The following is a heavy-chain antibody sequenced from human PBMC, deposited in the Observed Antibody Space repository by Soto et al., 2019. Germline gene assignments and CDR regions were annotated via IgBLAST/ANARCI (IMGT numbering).Heavy chain of an antibody. CDR2: INHSGST. CDR3: ARGFLRSQLGYWSSTSCYLYGSFDP. CDR1: GGSFSGYY. J-gene: IGHJ5*02. V-gene: IGHV4-34*01. Sequence: SETLSLTCAVYGGSFSGYYWSWIRQPPGKGLEWIGEINHSGSTNYNPSLKSRVTISVDTSKNQFSLKLSSVTAADTAVYYCARGFLRSQLGYWSSTSCYLYGSFDPWGQGPLVTVSS. D-gene: IGHD2-2*01.